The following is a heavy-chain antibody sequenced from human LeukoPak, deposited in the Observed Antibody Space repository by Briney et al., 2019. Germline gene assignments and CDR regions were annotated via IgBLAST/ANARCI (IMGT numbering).Heavy chain of an antibody. CDR3: AKGSQWELLMGVFDY. CDR2: TGTNT. Sequence: PGGSLRLSCAASGFTFSSHTMTWVRQAPGKGLEWVSTTGTNTYYADSVRGRFTISRDNSKSTLFLQMNSLRVEDTALYYCAKGSQWELLMGVFDYWGQGTLVTVSS. J-gene: IGHJ4*02. D-gene: IGHD3-10*01. V-gene: IGHV3-23*05. CDR1: GFTFSSHT.